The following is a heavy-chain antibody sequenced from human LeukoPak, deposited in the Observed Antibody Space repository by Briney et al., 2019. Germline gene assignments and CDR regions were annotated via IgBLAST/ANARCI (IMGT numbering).Heavy chain of an antibody. D-gene: IGHD3-10*01. CDR2: IYSGGST. J-gene: IGHJ4*02. V-gene: IGHV3-66*01. CDR3: AREARYYYGSGSYYTDGFDY. Sequence: GGSLRLSCAVSGFTVSSNYMSWVRQAPGKGLEWVSVIYSGGSTYYADSVKGRFTISRDNSKNTLYLQMNSLRAEDTAVYYCAREARYYYGSGSYYTDGFDYWGQGTLVTVSS. CDR1: GFTVSSNY.